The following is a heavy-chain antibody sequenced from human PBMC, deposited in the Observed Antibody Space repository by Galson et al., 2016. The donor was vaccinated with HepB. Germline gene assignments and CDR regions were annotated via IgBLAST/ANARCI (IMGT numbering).Heavy chain of an antibody. CDR1: GGSVSSGSYY. D-gene: IGHD1-20*01. CDR2: IYYSGNT. Sequence: SETLSLTCTVSGGSVSSGSYYWSWIRQPPGKGLEWIGYIYYSGNTKYNPSLKSRVTISVDTSKNQFSLKLSSVTAADTAVYYCARGEYNWNVGRQLNYCFDYWGQGTLVTVSS. V-gene: IGHV4-61*01. J-gene: IGHJ4*02. CDR3: ARGEYNWNVGRQLNYCFDY.